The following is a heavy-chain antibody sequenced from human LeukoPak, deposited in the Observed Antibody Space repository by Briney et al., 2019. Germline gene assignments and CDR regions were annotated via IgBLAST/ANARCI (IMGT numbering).Heavy chain of an antibody. J-gene: IGHJ4*02. Sequence: GGSLRLSCAASGFTFSDYYMSWVRQAPGKGLEWVSGLSASGGLTYYADSVKGRFTISRDNSKNTLYLQMNSLRADDTAVYYCAKGGSSYSEMDYWGQGTLVTVSS. CDR3: AKGGSSYSEMDY. CDR2: LSASGGLT. V-gene: IGHV3-23*01. CDR1: GFTFSDYY. D-gene: IGHD4-11*01.